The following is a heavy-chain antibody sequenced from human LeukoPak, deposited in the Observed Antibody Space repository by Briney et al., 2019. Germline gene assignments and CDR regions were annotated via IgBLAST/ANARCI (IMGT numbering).Heavy chain of an antibody. V-gene: IGHV1-2*02. J-gene: IGHJ4*02. D-gene: IGHD3-3*01. CDR1: GYTFTGYY. CDR3: ARVSGAYPSLPFDY. CDR2: INPNNDGT. Sequence: ASVKVSCKASGYTFTGYYMHWVRHAPGQGLEWMGSINPNNDGTNYAQKFQGRVTMTRHTSISTAYMELSSLRSDDAAVYYCARVSGAYPSLPFDYSGQGTLVTVSS.